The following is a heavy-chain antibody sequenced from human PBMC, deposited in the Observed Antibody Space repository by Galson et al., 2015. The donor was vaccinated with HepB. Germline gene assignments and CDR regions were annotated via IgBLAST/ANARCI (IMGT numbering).Heavy chain of an antibody. CDR1: GGSFSGYY. CDR2: INHSGST. CDR3: ARPGDCSSTTCSNWFDP. V-gene: IGHV4-34*01. Sequence: ETLSLTCAVYGGSFSGYYWSWIRQTPGKGLEWIGEINHSGSTSYNPSLKSRVTISVETSKNQFSLKLTSVTAADTAVYYCARPGDCSSTTCSNWFDPWGQGTLVTVSS. J-gene: IGHJ5*02. D-gene: IGHD2-2*01.